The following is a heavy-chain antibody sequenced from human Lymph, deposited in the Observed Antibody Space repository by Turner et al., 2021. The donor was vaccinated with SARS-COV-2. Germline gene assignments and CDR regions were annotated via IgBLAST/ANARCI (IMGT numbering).Heavy chain of an antibody. D-gene: IGHD6-13*01. CDR3: ARIAAPGMGGGVFYYYYGMDV. Sequence: QVQLVQSGAEVKKPGSSVKVSCKASGGTFSSYAISWVRQAPGKGFEWMGGIIPNLGIANYAKRFQGRVTITADKSTSTASLELSSLGSEDTAVDYCARIAAPGMGGGVFYYYYGMDVWGQGTTVTVSS. CDR1: GGTFSSYA. J-gene: IGHJ6*02. CDR2: IIPNLGIA. V-gene: IGHV1-69*10.